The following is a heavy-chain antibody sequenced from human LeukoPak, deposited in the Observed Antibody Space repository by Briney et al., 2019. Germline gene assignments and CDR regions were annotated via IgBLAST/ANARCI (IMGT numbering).Heavy chain of an antibody. Sequence: PGGSLRLSCVASGLTFDDYAMHWVRQAPGKGLEWVSGIRWNSDSIGYADSVKGRFTISRDNAKNSLYLQMNSLRAEDTALYFCAKGSNSWTSSGGDYFDPWGQGTLVTVSS. V-gene: IGHV3-9*01. CDR2: IRWNSDSI. D-gene: IGHD3-3*01. J-gene: IGHJ5*02. CDR1: GLTFDDYA. CDR3: AKGSNSWTSSGGDYFDP.